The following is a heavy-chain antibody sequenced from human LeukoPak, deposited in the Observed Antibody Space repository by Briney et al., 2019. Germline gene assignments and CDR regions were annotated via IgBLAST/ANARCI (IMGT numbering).Heavy chain of an antibody. V-gene: IGHV3-74*01. CDR1: GFTFDRYW. CDR2: INQDGDYI. D-gene: IGHD1-26*01. J-gene: IGHJ4*02. Sequence: GGSLKLSCAASGFTFDRYWMHWVRQTPGKRLVWVSRINQDGDYITYADSVQGRFTISRDTARNTVFLRMNSLRAEDTAVFYCARESKVGGALQDWGQGALVTVSS. CDR3: ARESKVGGALQD.